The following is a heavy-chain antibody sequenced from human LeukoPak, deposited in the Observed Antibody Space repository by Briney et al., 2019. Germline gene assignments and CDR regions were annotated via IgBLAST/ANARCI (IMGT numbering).Heavy chain of an antibody. Sequence: SETLSLTCTVSGGSISSYYWSRIRQPPGKGLEWIGYIYYSGSTKYNPSLNSRVTISVDTSKNQFSLKLSSVTAADTAVYYCARVFGPYYFDYWGQGTLVTASS. V-gene: IGHV4-59*08. D-gene: IGHD3-16*01. CDR1: GGSISSYY. CDR3: ARVFGPYYFDY. CDR2: IYYSGST. J-gene: IGHJ4*02.